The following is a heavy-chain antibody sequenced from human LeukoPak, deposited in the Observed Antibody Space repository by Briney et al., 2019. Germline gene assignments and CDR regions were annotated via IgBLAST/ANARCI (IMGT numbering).Heavy chain of an antibody. CDR1: GGTFSSYA. D-gene: IGHD3-10*01. V-gene: IGHV1-69*05. J-gene: IGHJ3*02. CDR3: ARRSRRGVMADAFDI. Sequence: ASVKVSCKASGGTFSSYAISWVRQAPGQGLEWMGGIIPIFGTANYAQKFQGRVTLTTDESTSTAYMELSSLRSEDTAVYYCARRSRRGVMADAFDIWGQGTMVTVSS. CDR2: IIPIFGTA.